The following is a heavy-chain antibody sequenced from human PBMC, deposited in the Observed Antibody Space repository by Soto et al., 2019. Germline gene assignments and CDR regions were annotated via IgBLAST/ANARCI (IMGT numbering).Heavy chain of an antibody. CDR3: ARVNSSSWYRYYYYGMDV. Sequence: SETLSLTCDVSGDTISTGGYTWAWIRQPPGEALEWIGHTYHSGNPYYNPSLKSRVFISVDTSKNQFSLKLSSVTAADTAVYYCARVNSSSWYRYYYYGMDVWGQGTTVTSP. CDR1: GDTISTGGYT. J-gene: IGHJ6*02. CDR2: TYHSGNP. D-gene: IGHD6-13*01. V-gene: IGHV4-30-2*01.